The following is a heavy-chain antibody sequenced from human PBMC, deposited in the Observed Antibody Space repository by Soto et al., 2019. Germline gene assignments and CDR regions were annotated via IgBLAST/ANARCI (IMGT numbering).Heavy chain of an antibody. CDR3: ARVLGYCSGGSCYRRLLFDY. V-gene: IGHV3-11*01. CDR2: ISSSGSTI. CDR1: GFTFSDYY. J-gene: IGHJ4*02. D-gene: IGHD2-15*01. Sequence: PGGSLRLSCAASGFTFSDYYMSWIRQAPGKGLEWVSYISSSGSTIYYADSVKGRFTISRDNAKNSLYLQMNSLRAEGTAVYYCARVLGYCSGGSCYRRLLFDYWGQGTLVTVS.